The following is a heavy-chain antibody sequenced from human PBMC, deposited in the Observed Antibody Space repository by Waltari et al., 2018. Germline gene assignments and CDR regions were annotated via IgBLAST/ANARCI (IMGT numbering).Heavy chain of an antibody. J-gene: IGHJ5*02. V-gene: IGHV4-34*01. CDR2: INHSGST. CDR3: ARSSSGSYVLRWFDP. CDR1: GGSFRGYS. Sequence: QVQLQQWGAGLLKPSETLSLTCAVYGGSFRGYSWNWTRQPPGKGLEWIGEINHSGSTNYNPSLKSRVTISVDTSKNQFSLKLSSVTAADTAVYYCARSSSGSYVLRWFDPWGQGTLVTVSS. D-gene: IGHD1-26*01.